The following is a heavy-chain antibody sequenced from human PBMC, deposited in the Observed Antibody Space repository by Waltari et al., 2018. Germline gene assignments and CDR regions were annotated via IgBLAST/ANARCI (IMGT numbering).Heavy chain of an antibody. J-gene: IGHJ3*01. V-gene: IGHV3-53*01. D-gene: IGHD1-1*01. Sequence: ELQVVESGGGLIQPGASLRLSCAASGFTVSSTYMAWVRQAPGKGPEWVLVIFTSGSTYHADAVKGRFTISRDNSENTVHLQMKNLTAEDTALYYCARATNWVLEAFDLWGQGTMVTVSP. CDR3: ARATNWVLEAFDL. CDR1: GFTVSSTY. CDR2: IFTSGST.